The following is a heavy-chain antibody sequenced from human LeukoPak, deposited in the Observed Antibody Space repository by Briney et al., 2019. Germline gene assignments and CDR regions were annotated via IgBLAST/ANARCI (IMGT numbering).Heavy chain of an antibody. CDR1: GGSISSYY. Sequence: SETLSLTCTVSGGSISSYYWSWIRQPPGKRLEWIGYIYYSGSTNYNPSLKSRVTISVDTSKNQFSLKLSSVTAADTAVYYCARESSSSSTFDYWGQGTLVTVSS. CDR3: ARESSSSSTFDY. V-gene: IGHV4-59*01. J-gene: IGHJ4*02. D-gene: IGHD6-6*01. CDR2: IYYSGST.